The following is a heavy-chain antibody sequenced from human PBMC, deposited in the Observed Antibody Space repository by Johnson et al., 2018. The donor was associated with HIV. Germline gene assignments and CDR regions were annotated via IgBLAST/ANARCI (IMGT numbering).Heavy chain of an antibody. J-gene: IGHJ3*01. V-gene: IGHV3-30*14. CDR2: ISFDGSNK. Sequence: QVQLVESGGVVVQPGRSLRLSCAASGFTFSGFEMHWVRQSPGKGLEWVAGISFDGSNKHYGDSVRGRFTISRDTSKNTVFLQMSSLRVEDSAVYFCARIPMPAATTRSDAFDLWGQGTMVTVSS. CDR3: ARIPMPAATTRSDAFDL. D-gene: IGHD6-13*01. CDR1: GFTFSGFE.